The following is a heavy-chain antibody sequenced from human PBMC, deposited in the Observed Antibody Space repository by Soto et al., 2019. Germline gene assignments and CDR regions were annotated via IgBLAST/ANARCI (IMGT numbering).Heavy chain of an antibody. CDR1: GYTFTGYY. CDR2: INPNSGGT. CDR3: AREEFGPDSSSRPVAFDI. Sequence: QVQLVQSGAEVKKPGASVKVSCKASGYTFTGYYMHWVRQAPGQGLEWMGWINPNSGGTNYAQKFQGRVTMTRDTSISTAYMELSRLRSDDTAVYYCAREEFGPDSSSRPVAFDIWGQGTMVTVSS. D-gene: IGHD6-6*01. J-gene: IGHJ3*02. V-gene: IGHV1-2*02.